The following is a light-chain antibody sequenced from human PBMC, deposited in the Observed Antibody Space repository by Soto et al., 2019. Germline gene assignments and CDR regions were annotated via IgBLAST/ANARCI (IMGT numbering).Light chain of an antibody. Sequence: QSVLTQPPSASGAPGQRVNISCSGSSSNIGSNYVYWYRQFPGTAPKLLIQRNNQRPSGVPARFSGSQSGTSASLAISGLRSQDEDDYYCGGWDDSLSGPVFGGGSK. CDR2: RNN. V-gene: IGLV1-47*01. J-gene: IGLJ2*01. CDR1: SSNIGSNY. CDR3: GGWDDSLSGPV.